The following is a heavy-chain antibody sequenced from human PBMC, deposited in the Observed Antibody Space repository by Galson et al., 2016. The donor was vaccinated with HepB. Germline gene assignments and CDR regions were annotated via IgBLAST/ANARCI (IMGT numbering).Heavy chain of an antibody. CDR3: ARFTQEWLDRVYYFDY. J-gene: IGHJ4*02. CDR1: GFTFGRYA. V-gene: IGHV3-23*01. D-gene: IGHD6-19*01. CDR2: ISGDGGST. Sequence: SLRLSCAASGFTFGRYAMSWVRQAPGKGLEWGSAISGDGGSTYYAGSVQGRFTSSRDRSTNAMYLQMNSLRTDDTAVYYCARFTQEWLDRVYYFDYWGQGTLVTVSS.